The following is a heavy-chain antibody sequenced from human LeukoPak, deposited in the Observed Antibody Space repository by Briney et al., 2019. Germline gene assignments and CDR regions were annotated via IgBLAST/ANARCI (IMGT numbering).Heavy chain of an antibody. CDR2: ISSSSSYI. D-gene: IGHD3-22*01. CDR1: GFTFSSYS. J-gene: IGHJ4*02. Sequence: GGSLRLSCAASGFTFSSYSMNWVRQAPGKGLEWVSSISSSSSYIYYADSVKGRFTISRDNAKNSLYLQMNSLRAEDTALYYCASLHYYDSSVDYWGQGTLVTVSS. V-gene: IGHV3-21*04. CDR3: ASLHYYDSSVDY.